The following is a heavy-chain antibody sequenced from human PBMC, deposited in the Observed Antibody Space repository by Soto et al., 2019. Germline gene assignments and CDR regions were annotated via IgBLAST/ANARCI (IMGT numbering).Heavy chain of an antibody. CDR1: GGSVSSGSYY. CDR2: IYYSGST. CDR3: ARGDDYYYSGMDV. J-gene: IGHJ6*02. Sequence: QVQLQESGPGLVKPSETLSLTCTVSGGSVSSGSYYWSWIRQPPGKGLEWIGYIYYSGSTNYNPSIKSRVTISVDTSKNQFSLKLISVTAADTAVYYCARGDDYYYSGMDVWGQGTTVTVSS. V-gene: IGHV4-61*01.